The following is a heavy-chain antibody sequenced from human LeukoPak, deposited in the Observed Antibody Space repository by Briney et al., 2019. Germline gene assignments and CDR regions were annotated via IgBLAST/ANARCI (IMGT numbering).Heavy chain of an antibody. CDR2: IYYSGST. D-gene: IGHD3-22*01. V-gene: IGHV4-59*01. J-gene: IGHJ4*02. CDR3: ASGPYYYGN. Sequence: PSETPSLTCTVSGGSISSYYWSWIRQPPGKGLDWIGYIYYSGSTNYNPSLKSRATMSVDTSKNQFSLKLSSVTAADTAVYYCASGPYYYGNWGQGTLVTVSS. CDR1: GGSISSYY.